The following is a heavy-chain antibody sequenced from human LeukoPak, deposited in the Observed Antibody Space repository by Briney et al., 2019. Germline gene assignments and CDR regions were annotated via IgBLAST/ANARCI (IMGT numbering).Heavy chain of an antibody. Sequence: ASVKVSCKTSGYTFTAYYMNWVRQAPGQGLEWMGRINPNSGTTNYAQKFQGRVTMTRDTSISTAYMELSSLRSDDTAVYYCASRDAVAGTEASYWGQGTLVTVSS. V-gene: IGHV1-2*06. CDR2: INPNSGTT. CDR3: ASRDAVAGTEASY. J-gene: IGHJ4*02. CDR1: GYTFTAYY. D-gene: IGHD6-19*01.